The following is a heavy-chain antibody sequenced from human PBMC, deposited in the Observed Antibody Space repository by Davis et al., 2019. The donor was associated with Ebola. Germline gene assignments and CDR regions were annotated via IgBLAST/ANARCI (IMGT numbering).Heavy chain of an antibody. CDR3: ARLSSTWSSLYGMDV. CDR2: INPSAGSI. V-gene: IGHV1-46*01. CDR1: GYTFTSFH. J-gene: IGHJ6*02. Sequence: ASVKVSCKASGYTFTSFHIHWVRQAPGQGLEWMGIINPSAGSITYAQKFQGRVTMTRDTSTSTVYMELSSLRSEDTAVYYCARLSSTWSSLYGMDVWGQGTTVTVSS. D-gene: IGHD6-13*01.